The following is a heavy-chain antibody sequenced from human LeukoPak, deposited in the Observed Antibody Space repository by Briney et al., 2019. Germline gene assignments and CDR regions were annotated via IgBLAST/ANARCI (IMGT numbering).Heavy chain of an antibody. CDR1: GGSFSGYY. J-gene: IGHJ4*02. CDR2: INHSGST. V-gene: IGHV4-34*01. Sequence: PSETLSLTCAVYGGSFSGYYWSWIRQPPGKGLEWIGEINHSGSTNYNPSPKSRVTISVDTSKNQFSLKLSSVTAADTAVYYCARGPRRYCSGGSCYSYGYWGQGTLVTVSS. D-gene: IGHD2-15*01. CDR3: ARGPRRYCSGGSCYSYGY.